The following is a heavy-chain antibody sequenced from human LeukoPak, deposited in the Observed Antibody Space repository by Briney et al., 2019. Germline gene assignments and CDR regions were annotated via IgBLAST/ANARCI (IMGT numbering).Heavy chain of an antibody. CDR1: GGSISSSSYY. J-gene: IGHJ3*02. V-gene: IGHV3-66*01. CDR3: ATPHSSSWYGPDAFDI. D-gene: IGHD6-13*01. CDR2: IYSGGST. Sequence: ETLSLTCTVSGGSISSSSYYWGWIRQAPGKGLEWVSVIYSGGSTYYADSVKGRFTISRDNSKNTLYLQMNSLRAEDTAVYYCATPHSSSWYGPDAFDIWGQGTMVTVSS.